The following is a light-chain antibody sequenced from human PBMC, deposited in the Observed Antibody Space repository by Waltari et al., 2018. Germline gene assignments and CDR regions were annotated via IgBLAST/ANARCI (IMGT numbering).Light chain of an antibody. CDR2: TLS. CDR1: QSLLNSDDGFTY. CDR3: MQRLEFPYT. Sequence: DIVMTQTPLSLPVTPGEPASSSCASSQSLLNSDDGFTYLDWFLQKPGQSPRLLIYTLSYRASGVPDRFIGTGSGSNFSMKISRVEAEDVGIYYCMQRLEFPYTFGQGTRL. V-gene: IGKV2-40*01. J-gene: IGKJ2*01.